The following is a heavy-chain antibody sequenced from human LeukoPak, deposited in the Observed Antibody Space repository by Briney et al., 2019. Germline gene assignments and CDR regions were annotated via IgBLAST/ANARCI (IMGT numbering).Heavy chain of an antibody. Sequence: GGSLRLSCAASGFYGMHWVRQALGKGLEWVAVISYDGSNKYYADSVKGRFTISRDDSKNTLYLQMNSLRAEDTAVYYCAKDRDSSGWYGSFDYWGQGTLVTVSS. D-gene: IGHD6-19*01. CDR3: AKDRDSSGWYGSFDY. CDR2: ISYDGSNK. J-gene: IGHJ4*02. CDR1: GFYG. V-gene: IGHV3-30*18.